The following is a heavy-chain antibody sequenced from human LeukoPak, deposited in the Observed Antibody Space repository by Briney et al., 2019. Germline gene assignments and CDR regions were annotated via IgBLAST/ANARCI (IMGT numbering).Heavy chain of an antibody. D-gene: IGHD2-15*01. J-gene: IGHJ5*02. CDR1: GHTFTGYY. V-gene: IGHV1-69*13. Sequence: GASVKVSCKASGHTFTGYYMHWVRQAPGQGLEWMGGIIPMFGTPNYAQKLQGRVTISADDSTSTAYMELTNLRSEDTAVYYCARGSTRPYCRGGSCHTGFHWFDPWGQGTLVTVSS. CDR3: ARGSTRPYCRGGSCHTGFHWFDP. CDR2: IIPMFGTP.